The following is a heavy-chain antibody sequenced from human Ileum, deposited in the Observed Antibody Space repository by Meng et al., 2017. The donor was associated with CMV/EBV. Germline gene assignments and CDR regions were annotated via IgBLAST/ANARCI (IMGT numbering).Heavy chain of an antibody. J-gene: IGHJ4*02. CDR1: GGSFTGDY. CDR3: ARRVGSGKYYFDF. D-gene: IGHD3-10*01. CDR2: INHSEST. V-gene: IGHV4-34*01. Sequence: TCAVYGGSFTGDYCSWIRQSPGKELEWIGEINHSESTNYNPSLKSRVTISVDSFKNQCSLRLNSVTAADTAVFHCARRVGSGKYYFDFWSQGSLVTVSS.